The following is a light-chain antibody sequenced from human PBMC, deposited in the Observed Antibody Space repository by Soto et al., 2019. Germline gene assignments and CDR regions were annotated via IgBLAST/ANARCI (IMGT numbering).Light chain of an antibody. V-gene: IGKV1-12*01. J-gene: IGKJ3*01. Sequence: DIQMTQSPSFVSASVGDRVTITCRASQGISTWLAWYQQKPGKAPNLLIYAASNLQNGVPSRFSGSGSGTDFTLTSSGLQPEDFATYYCQQTNTFPLSFGPGTKVDVK. CDR2: AAS. CDR3: QQTNTFPLS. CDR1: QGISTW.